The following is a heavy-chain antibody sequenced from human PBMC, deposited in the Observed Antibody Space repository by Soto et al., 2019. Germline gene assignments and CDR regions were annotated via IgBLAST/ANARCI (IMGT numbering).Heavy chain of an antibody. V-gene: IGHV4-39*01. D-gene: IGHD4-4*01. J-gene: IGHJ6*02. CDR2: IYYSGRT. Sequence: SETLSLTCTVSGGSISSSSYYWGWIRQPPGKGLEWIGSIYYSGRTYYNPSLKSRVTISVDTSKNQFSLKLSSVTAADTSVYYCATNYAYYYYYGMDVWGQGTTVTGS. CDR3: ATNYAYYYYYGMDV. CDR1: GGSISSSSYY.